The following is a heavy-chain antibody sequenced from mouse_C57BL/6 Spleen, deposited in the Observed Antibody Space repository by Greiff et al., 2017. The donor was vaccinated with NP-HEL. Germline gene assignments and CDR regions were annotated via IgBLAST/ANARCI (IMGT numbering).Heavy chain of an antibody. CDR2: ISDGGSYT. J-gene: IGHJ1*03. Sequence: EVLLVESGGGLVKPGASLKLSCAASGFTFSSYAMSWVRQTPEKRLEWVATISDGGSYTYYPANVKGRFTISRDNAKNNLYLQMSHLKSEDTAMYYCARDSTTEVPYWDFGVWGTGTTVTVSS. V-gene: IGHV5-4*01. CDR3: ARDSTTEVPYWDFGV. CDR1: GFTFSSYA. D-gene: IGHD1-1*01.